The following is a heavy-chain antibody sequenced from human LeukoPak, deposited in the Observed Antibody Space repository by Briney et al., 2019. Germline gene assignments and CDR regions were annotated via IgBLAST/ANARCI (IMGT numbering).Heavy chain of an antibody. CDR2: IYYSGST. CDR3: ARLGNIVVVPAAIVP. D-gene: IGHD2-2*01. V-gene: IGHV4-39*01. J-gene: IGHJ5*02. CDR1: GGSISSSSYY. Sequence: PSETLSLTCTVSGGSISSSSYYWGWIRQPPGKGLEWIGSIYYSGSTYYNPSLKSRVTISVDTSKNQFSLKLSSVTAADTAVYYCARLGNIVVVPAAIVPWGQGTLVTVSS.